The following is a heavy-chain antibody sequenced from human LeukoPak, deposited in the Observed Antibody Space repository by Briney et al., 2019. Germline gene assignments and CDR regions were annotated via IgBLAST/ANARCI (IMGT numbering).Heavy chain of an antibody. V-gene: IGHV3-9*01. CDR2: ISWNSDNI. J-gene: IGHJ6*02. D-gene: IGHD1-26*01. Sequence: QPGGSLRLSCAASGFTFDDYAMHWVWQAPGKGLEWVSGISWNSDNIDYADSVKGRFTISRDNAKNSLFLQMNSLRAEDTALYICAKDMGSGRFGSYYYFGMDVWGQGTTVTVSS. CDR1: GFTFDDYA. CDR3: AKDMGSGRFGSYYYFGMDV.